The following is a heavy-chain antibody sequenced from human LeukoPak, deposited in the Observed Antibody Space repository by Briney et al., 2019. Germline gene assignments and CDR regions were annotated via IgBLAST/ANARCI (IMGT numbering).Heavy chain of an antibody. Sequence: GGSLRLSCAASGFSFSSYGMHWVRQAPGKGLEWVAAIWYDGSNGYYEDSVKGRFTISRDNSKNTVDLQMDSLRVEDTAVYYCARPPQQRVWFFADWGQGTLVTVYS. J-gene: IGHJ4*02. D-gene: IGHD6-13*01. CDR1: GFSFSSYG. V-gene: IGHV3-33*01. CDR2: IWYDGSNG. CDR3: ARPPQQRVWFFAD.